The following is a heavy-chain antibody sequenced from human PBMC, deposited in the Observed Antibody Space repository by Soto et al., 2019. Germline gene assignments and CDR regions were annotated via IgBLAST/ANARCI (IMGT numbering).Heavy chain of an antibody. CDR3: ARGGPIASAARSFDI. J-gene: IGHJ3*02. D-gene: IGHD6-13*01. V-gene: IGHV3-21*01. Sequence: EVQLVESGGGLVQPGGSLRLSCAASEFTFSYYAMNWVRQAPGKGLEWVSSISSSTTYIYYADSVKGRFTISRDNAKNSLYLQMNSLRSEDTAVYYCARGGPIASAARSFDIWGQGTMVTVS. CDR1: EFTFSYYA. CDR2: ISSSTTYI.